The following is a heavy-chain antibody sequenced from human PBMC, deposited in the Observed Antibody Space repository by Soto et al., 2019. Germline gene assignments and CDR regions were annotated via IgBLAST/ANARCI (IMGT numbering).Heavy chain of an antibody. CDR1: GFTFSSAW. Sequence: GSRRLSCGASGFTFSSAWMSWVRQAPGKGLEWVGRIKSKTDGGTTDYAAPVKGRFTISRDDSKNTLYLQMNSLKTEDTAVYYCTTAVVAAGTDYYYYGMDVWGQGTTVTVSS. V-gene: IGHV3-15*01. J-gene: IGHJ6*02. D-gene: IGHD6-13*01. CDR3: TTAVVAAGTDYYYYGMDV. CDR2: IKSKTDGGTT.